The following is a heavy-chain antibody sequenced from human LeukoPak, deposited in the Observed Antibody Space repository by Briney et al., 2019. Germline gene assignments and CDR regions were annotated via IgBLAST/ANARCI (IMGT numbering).Heavy chain of an antibody. CDR1: GGSISSSSYY. CDR2: IYYSGST. V-gene: IGHV4-39*01. CDR3: ASMMGVFDY. J-gene: IGHJ4*02. Sequence: PSETLSLTCTVSGGSISSSSYYWGWIRQPPGKGLEWIGSIYYSGSTYYNPSLKSRVTISVDTTKNQFSLKLSSVTAADTAVYYCASMMGVFDYWGQGTLVTVSS. D-gene: IGHD1-26*01.